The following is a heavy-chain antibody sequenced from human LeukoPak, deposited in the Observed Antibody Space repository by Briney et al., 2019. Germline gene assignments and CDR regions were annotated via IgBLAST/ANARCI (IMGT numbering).Heavy chain of an antibody. CDR1: GFTVSNNY. Sequence: GGSLRLSCAASGFTVSNNYMSWVRQAPGKGLEWVSVLYSGGNTYYTDSVKGRFAISRDYSRNTVYLQMNSLRAEDTAVYYCVRESGFGELFPYAFDIWGQGTVVTVSS. D-gene: IGHD3-10*01. J-gene: IGHJ3*02. CDR2: LYSGGNT. V-gene: IGHV3-53*01. CDR3: VRESGFGELFPYAFDI.